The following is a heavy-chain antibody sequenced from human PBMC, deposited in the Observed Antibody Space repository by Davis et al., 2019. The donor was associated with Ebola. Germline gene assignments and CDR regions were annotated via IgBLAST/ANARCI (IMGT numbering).Heavy chain of an antibody. Sequence: SVKVSCKASGGTFSSYAISWVRQAPGQGLEWMGGIIPIFGTANYAQKFQGRVTITADESTSTAYMELSSLRSEDTAVYYCARKYCSGGSCSTPYYGMDVWGQGTTVTVSS. CDR2: IIPIFGTA. V-gene: IGHV1-69*13. J-gene: IGHJ6*02. CDR3: ARKYCSGGSCSTPYYGMDV. D-gene: IGHD2-15*01. CDR1: GGTFSSYA.